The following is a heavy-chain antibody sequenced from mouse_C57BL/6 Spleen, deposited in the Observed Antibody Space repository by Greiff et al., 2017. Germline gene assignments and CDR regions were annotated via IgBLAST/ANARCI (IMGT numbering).Heavy chain of an antibody. CDR1: GYTFTSYW. CDR2: IYPSDSET. J-gene: IGHJ3*01. CDR3: ARGGDYDWFAY. V-gene: IGHV1-61*01. Sequence: QVQLQQPGAELVRPGSPVKLSCKASGYTFTSYWMDWVKQRPGQGLEWIGNIYPSDSETHYNQKFKDKATLTVDKSSSTAYMQLSSLTSEDSAVYYCARGGDYDWFAYWGQGTLVTVSA. D-gene: IGHD2-4*01.